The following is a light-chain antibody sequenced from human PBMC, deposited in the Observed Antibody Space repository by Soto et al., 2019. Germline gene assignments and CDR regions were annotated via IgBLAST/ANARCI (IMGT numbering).Light chain of an antibody. CDR2: GAS. CDR1: QTINNN. CDR3: QEYIQWPPGM. V-gene: IGKV3-15*01. J-gene: IGKJ1*01. Sequence: VMTQAPATLSVSPGERATLSCRASQTINNNIAWYQLKDGQVPRLLIYGASTRATDIPARFSGSGSGTEFTLTISSLQSEDFAEYHCQEYIQWPPGMFGPGTKVDIK.